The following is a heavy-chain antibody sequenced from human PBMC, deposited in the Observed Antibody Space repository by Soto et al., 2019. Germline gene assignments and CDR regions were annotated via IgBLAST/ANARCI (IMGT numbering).Heavy chain of an antibody. CDR3: ALSHTVTTDY. J-gene: IGHJ4*02. D-gene: IGHD4-17*01. V-gene: IGHV3-23*01. CDR2: IRGSGDSP. Sequence: GGSLRLSCVASEFTFSTYDMSWVRQAPGKGLEWVSDIRGSGDSPFYADSVKGRFTISRDNAKNTLYLQMNSLRAEDTAVYYCALSHTVTTDYWGQGTLVTVSS. CDR1: EFTFSTYD.